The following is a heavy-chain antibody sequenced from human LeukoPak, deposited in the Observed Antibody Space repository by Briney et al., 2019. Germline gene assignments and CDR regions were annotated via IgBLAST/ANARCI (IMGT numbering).Heavy chain of an antibody. J-gene: IGHJ2*01. Sequence: ASVKVSCKASGYTFTSYDINWVRQATGQGLEWMGWMNPNSGNTGYAQKFQGRVTITRNTSISTAYMELSSLRSEDTAVYYCARGRRFLEWLWPHWYLDLWGRGTLVTVSS. V-gene: IGHV1-8*03. D-gene: IGHD3-3*01. CDR1: GYTFTSYD. CDR2: MNPNSGNT. CDR3: ARGRRFLEWLWPHWYLDL.